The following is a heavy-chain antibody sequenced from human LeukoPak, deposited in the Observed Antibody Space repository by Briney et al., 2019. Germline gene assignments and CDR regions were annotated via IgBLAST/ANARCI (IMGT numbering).Heavy chain of an antibody. J-gene: IGHJ4*02. CDR3: AKTKGVRGVFVDY. CDR2: IYYSGST. D-gene: IGHD3-10*01. CDR1: GGSISSYY. Sequence: SETLSLTCTVSGGSISSYYWSWIRQPPGKGLEWIGYIYYSGSTNYNPSLKSRVTISVDTSKNQFSLKLSSVTAADTAVYYCAKTKGVRGVFVDYWGQGTLVTVSS. V-gene: IGHV4-59*12.